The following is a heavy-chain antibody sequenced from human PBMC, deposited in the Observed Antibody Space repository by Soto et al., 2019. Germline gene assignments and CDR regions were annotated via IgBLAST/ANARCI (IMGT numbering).Heavy chain of an antibody. Sequence: SQTLSLTCAISGDSVSSNSAAWNWIRQSPSRGLEWLGRTYYRSKWYNDYAVSVKSRITINPDTSKNQFSLQLNSVTPEDTAVYYCARDQGYCSGGSCYNTHNWFDPWGQGTLVTVSS. D-gene: IGHD2-15*01. CDR1: GDSVSSNSAA. CDR3: ARDQGYCSGGSCYNTHNWFDP. J-gene: IGHJ5*02. V-gene: IGHV6-1*01. CDR2: TYYRSKWYN.